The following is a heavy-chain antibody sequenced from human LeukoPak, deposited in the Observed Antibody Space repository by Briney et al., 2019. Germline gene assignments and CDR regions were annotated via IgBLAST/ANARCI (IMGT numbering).Heavy chain of an antibody. J-gene: IGHJ4*02. CDR2: MNPNSGNT. V-gene: IGHV1-8*01. CDR3: ARDIWFGEFRDY. D-gene: IGHD3-10*01. CDR1: GYTFTSYD. Sequence: ASVKVSCKASGYTFTSYDINWVRQATGQGLEWMGWMNPNSGNTGYAQKFQGRVTMTRNTSISTAYMELSSLRSEDTAVYYCARDIWFGEFRDYWGQGTLVTVSS.